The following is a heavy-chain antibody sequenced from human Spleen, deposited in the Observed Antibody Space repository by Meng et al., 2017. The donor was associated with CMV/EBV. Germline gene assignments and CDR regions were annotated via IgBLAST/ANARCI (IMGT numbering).Heavy chain of an antibody. D-gene: IGHD2-2*01. CDR1: GGTFRGFG. V-gene: IGHV1-69*10. Sequence: SVKVSCKTSGGTFRGFGFTWVRQAPGQGLEWMGGIIPILGMTTYAQYFQGRVTITADESTSTVYMELSSLNSEDTAVYFCARGRLGDIVIIPTAHVRDYYYGMDVWGQGTTVTVSS. CDR2: IIPILGMT. J-gene: IGHJ6*02. CDR3: ARGRLGDIVIIPTAHVRDYYYGMDV.